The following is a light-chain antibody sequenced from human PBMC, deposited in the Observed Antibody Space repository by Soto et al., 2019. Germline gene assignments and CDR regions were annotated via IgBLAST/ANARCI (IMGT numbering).Light chain of an antibody. CDR2: AAS. Sequence: DIQMTQSPSSVSASVGDRVTISCRASQGISSWLAWYQQKPGKAPKLLIYAASTLQSGVPSRFSGSGSGTDFTLTISSLEPEDFAVYYCQQRSNWPITFGQGTRLEIK. CDR3: QQRSNWPIT. CDR1: QGISSW. V-gene: IGKV1-12*01. J-gene: IGKJ5*01.